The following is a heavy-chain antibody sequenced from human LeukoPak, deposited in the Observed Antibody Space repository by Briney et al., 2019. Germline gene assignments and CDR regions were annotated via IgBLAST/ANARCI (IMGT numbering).Heavy chain of an antibody. Sequence: SGGSLRLSCAASGFTFSSYSMNWVRQAPGKGLEWVSYISSSSSTIYYADSVKGRFTISRDNSKNMLYLQMNSLRAEDTAVYYCARGSAYSHWGQGTLVTVSS. D-gene: IGHD3-22*01. J-gene: IGHJ4*02. CDR2: ISSSSSTI. V-gene: IGHV3-48*01. CDR3: ARGSAYSH. CDR1: GFTFSSYS.